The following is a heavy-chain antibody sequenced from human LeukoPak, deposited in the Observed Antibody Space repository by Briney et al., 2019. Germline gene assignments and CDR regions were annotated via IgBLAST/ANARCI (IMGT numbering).Heavy chain of an antibody. CDR3: ARGGPSPDY. CDR1: GFTFSSYG. J-gene: IGHJ4*02. CDR2: IRSNGGST. D-gene: IGHD3-16*01. V-gene: IGHV3-64*01. Sequence: GGSLRLSCAASGFTFSSYGMHWVRQAPGKGLEYVSGIRSNGGSTYYANSVKGRFTISRDNSKNTLYLQMGSLRDEDMAVYYCARGGPSPDYWGQGTLVTVSS.